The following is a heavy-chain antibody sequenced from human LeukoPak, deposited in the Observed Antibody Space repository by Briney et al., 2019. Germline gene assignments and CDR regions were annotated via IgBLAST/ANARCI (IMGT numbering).Heavy chain of an antibody. CDR2: IKQDGSEK. D-gene: IGHD4-17*01. Sequence: TGGSLRLSCAASGFTFSSYWMSWVRQAPGKGLEWVANIKQDGSEKYYVDSVKGRFTISRDNAKNTLYLQMNSLRAEDTAVYYCARATTTVKGTDWFDPWGQGTLVTVSS. CDR1: GFTFSSYW. V-gene: IGHV3-7*04. CDR3: ARATTTVKGTDWFDP. J-gene: IGHJ5*02.